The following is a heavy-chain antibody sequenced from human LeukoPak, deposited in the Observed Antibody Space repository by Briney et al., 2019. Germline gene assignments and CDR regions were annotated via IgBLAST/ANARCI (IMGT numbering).Heavy chain of an antibody. D-gene: IGHD3-10*01. V-gene: IGHV4-39*01. CDR1: GGSISSSSYY. CDR2: ICFSRTT. Sequence: SETLSLTCTVSGGSISSSSYYWAWVRQPPGKGLEWIGSICFSRTTYYNPSLKSRVTMSIDTSKNHFSLKVASVTAADTAVYYCGRHFPETGRDEQPLEYWGQGSLFTVSS. CDR3: GRHFPETGRDEQPLEY. J-gene: IGHJ4*02.